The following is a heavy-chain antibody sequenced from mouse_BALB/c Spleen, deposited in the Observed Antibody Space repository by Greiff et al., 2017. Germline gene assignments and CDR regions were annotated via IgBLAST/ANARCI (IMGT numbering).Heavy chain of an antibody. D-gene: IGHD2-3*01. CDR2: IDPENGNT. J-gene: IGHJ3*01. CDR3: ARSYDDYGGEFAD. V-gene: IGHV14-1*02. CDR1: GFNIKDYY. Sequence: EVQLQQSGAELVRPGALVTLSCKASGFNIKDYYMHWVKQRPEQGLEWIGWIDPENGNTIYDPKFQGKASITADTSSNTAYLQLSSLTSEDTAVYYWARSYDDYGGEFADWGQGTLVTVSA.